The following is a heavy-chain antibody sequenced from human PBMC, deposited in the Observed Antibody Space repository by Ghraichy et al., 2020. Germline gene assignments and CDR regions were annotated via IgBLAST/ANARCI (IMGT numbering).Heavy chain of an antibody. CDR3: ARGDSSGYYYTSEYFQH. V-gene: IGHV4-39*01. CDR1: GGSISSSNNN. J-gene: IGHJ1*01. D-gene: IGHD3-22*01. Sequence: SETLSLTCIVSGGSISSSNNNWGWIRQPPGKGLEWIGSIYYSGSTHYNPSLKSRVTISVDTSKNQFSLKLSSVTAADTAVYYCARGDSSGYYYTSEYFQHWGQGTLVTVSS. CDR2: IYYSGST.